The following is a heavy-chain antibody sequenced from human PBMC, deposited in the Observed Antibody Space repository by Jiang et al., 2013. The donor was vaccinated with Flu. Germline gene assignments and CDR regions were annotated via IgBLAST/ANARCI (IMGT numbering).Heavy chain of an antibody. CDR1: GGSFSGYY. J-gene: IGHJ6*04. Sequence: LLKPSETLSLTCAVYGGSFSGYYWSWIRQPPGKGLEWIGEINHSGSTNYNPSLKSRVTISVDTSKNQFSLKLSSVTAADTAVYYCASRKLGYCSGGSCRLRYYYYYGMDVWGKGTTVTVSS. V-gene: IGHV4-34*01. CDR3: ASRKLGYCSGGSCRLRYYYYYGMDV. CDR2: INHSGST. D-gene: IGHD2-15*01.